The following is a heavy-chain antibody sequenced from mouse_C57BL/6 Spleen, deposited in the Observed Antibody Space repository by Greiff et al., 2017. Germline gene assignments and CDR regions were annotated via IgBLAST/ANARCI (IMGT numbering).Heavy chain of an antibody. CDR3: ARRNDSNYVFFAWFAY. CDR2: IYPSDSET. J-gene: IGHJ3*01. CDR1: GYTFTSYW. Sequence: QVQLQQPGAELVRPGSSVKLSCKASGYTFTSYWMDWVKQRPGQGLEWIGNIYPSDSETHYNQKFKDKATLTVDKSSSTAYMQLSSLTSEDSAVYYCARRNDSNYVFFAWFAYWGQGTLVTVSA. D-gene: IGHD2-5*01. V-gene: IGHV1-61*01.